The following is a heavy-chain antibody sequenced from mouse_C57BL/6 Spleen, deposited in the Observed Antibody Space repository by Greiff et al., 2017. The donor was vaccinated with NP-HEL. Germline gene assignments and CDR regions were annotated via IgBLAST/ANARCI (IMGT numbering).Heavy chain of an antibody. CDR1: GYAFSSSW. J-gene: IGHJ4*01. V-gene: IGHV1-82*01. CDR3: ASLFYYDYEGYAMGG. D-gene: IGHD2-4*01. Sequence: QVQLQESGPELVKPGASVKISCKASGYAFSSSWMNWVKQRPGKGLEWIGRIYPGDGGTNYNGKFKGKATLTVDKSSSTAYMPLSSLTSEDSAVYFCASLFYYDYEGYAMGGWGKRPSVTASS. CDR2: IYPGDGGT.